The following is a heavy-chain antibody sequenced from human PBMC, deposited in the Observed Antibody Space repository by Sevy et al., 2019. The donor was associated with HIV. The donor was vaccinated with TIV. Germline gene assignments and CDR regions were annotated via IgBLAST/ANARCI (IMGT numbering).Heavy chain of an antibody. Sequence: SMKVSCKASGGTFSSYAISWVRQAPGQGLEWMGGIIPIFGTANYAQRFQGRVTITADESTSTAYMELSSLRSEDTAVYYCARSHIVVVPAASTFDYYYYGMDVWGQGTTVTVSS. D-gene: IGHD2-2*01. CDR3: ARSHIVVVPAASTFDYYYYGMDV. V-gene: IGHV1-69*13. J-gene: IGHJ6*02. CDR1: GGTFSSYA. CDR2: IIPIFGTA.